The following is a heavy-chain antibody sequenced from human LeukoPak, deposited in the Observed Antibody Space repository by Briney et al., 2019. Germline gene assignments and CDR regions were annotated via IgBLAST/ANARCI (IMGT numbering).Heavy chain of an antibody. CDR1: ASSISGQT. V-gene: IGHV4-59*11. CDR2: DSNNGNI. D-gene: IGHD7-27*01. J-gene: IGHJ4*02. CDR3: SRDNWGSLDY. Sequence: TAETLSLTCTVSASSISGQTGGWIRQPPGKGLERIGYDSNNGNINYNPALKSRVTISVDTSKRQFSLKLSSVTAADKAVYYCSRDNWGSLDYWGQGILVTVSS.